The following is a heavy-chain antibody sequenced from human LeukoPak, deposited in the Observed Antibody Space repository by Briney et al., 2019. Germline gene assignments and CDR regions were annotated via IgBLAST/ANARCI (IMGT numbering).Heavy chain of an antibody. CDR2: IYHSGST. CDR1: GGAIHSGRHY. J-gene: IGHJ3*02. V-gene: IGHV4-31*03. D-gene: IGHD3-22*01. CDR3: ASAVFYERSTYTSDAFDI. Sequence: SETLSLTCPVSGGAIHSGRHYWSWIRQHPGKGLEWIGFIYHSGSTYYNPSLRSRLTMSIDASKNQFSLKLSSVTAADTAIYYCASAVFYERSTYTSDAFDIWGQGTMVSVSS.